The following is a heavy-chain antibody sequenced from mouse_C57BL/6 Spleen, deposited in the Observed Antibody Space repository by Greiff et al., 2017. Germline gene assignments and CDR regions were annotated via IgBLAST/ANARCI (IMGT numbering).Heavy chain of an antibody. J-gene: IGHJ1*03. CDR1: GYTFTDYN. CDR2: INPNNGGT. CDR3: ARRVRGWYFDV. V-gene: IGHV1-18*01. Sequence: VHVKQSGPELVKPGASVKIPCKASGYTFTDYNMDWVKQSHGKSLEWIGDINPNNGGTIYNQKFKGKATLTVDKSSSTAYMELRSLTSEDTAVYYCARRVRGWYFDVWGTGTTVTVSS.